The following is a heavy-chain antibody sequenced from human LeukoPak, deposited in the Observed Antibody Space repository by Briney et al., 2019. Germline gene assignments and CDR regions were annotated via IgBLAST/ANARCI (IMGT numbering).Heavy chain of an antibody. D-gene: IGHD1-20*01. Sequence: GASVKVSCKASGGTFSSYAISWVRQAPGQGLEWMGGIIPIFGTANYAQKFQGRVTITADKSTSTAYMELSSVTAADTAVYYCARGPGNRRYNWITGWFDPWGQGTLVTVSS. CDR2: IIPIFGTA. V-gene: IGHV1-69*06. CDR3: ARGPGNRRYNWITGWFDP. CDR1: GGTFSSYA. J-gene: IGHJ5*02.